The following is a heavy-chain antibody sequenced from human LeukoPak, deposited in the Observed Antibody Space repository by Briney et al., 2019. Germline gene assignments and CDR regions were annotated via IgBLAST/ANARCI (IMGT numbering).Heavy chain of an antibody. CDR2: IKQDGSEK. D-gene: IGHD3-10*02. CDR3: TRDVFGARPDH. Sequence: GGSLRLSCAASGFIFNNYWITWVRQAPGRGLEWVANIKQDGSEKWYADSVKGRFTISRDTAKNSVSLQMDSLRAEDTAVYYCTRDVFGARPDHWGQGTPVTVSS. V-gene: IGHV3-7*01. CDR1: GFIFNNYW. J-gene: IGHJ4*02.